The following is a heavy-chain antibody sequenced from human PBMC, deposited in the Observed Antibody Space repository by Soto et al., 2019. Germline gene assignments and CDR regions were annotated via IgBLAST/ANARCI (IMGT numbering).Heavy chain of an antibody. J-gene: IGHJ6*02. CDR3: AKEGVADKYYYYGMDV. CDR2: ISSDGNDK. Sequence: QVQQVESGGGVVQPGRSLRLSCVASGFTFSSYPIHWVRQAPGKGLEWVTTISSDGNDKYSSDSVNGRFTTSRDNSKNTVYLQMNNLRVEDTAVYYCAKEGVADKYYYYGMDVWGQGTTVNVSS. V-gene: IGHV3-30*04. CDR1: GFTFSSYP. D-gene: IGHD3-3*01.